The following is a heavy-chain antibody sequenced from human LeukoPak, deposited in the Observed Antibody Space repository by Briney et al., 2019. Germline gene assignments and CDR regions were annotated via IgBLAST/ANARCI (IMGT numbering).Heavy chain of an antibody. CDR1: GFTFNTYT. D-gene: IGHD2/OR15-2a*01. V-gene: IGHV3-21*01. CDR3: VRGIHDLFY. CDR2: ISSNNNFT. Sequence: GGSLRLSCAASGFTFNTYTMNWVRQAPGKGLEWVSSISSNNNFTYYADSVKGRFTISRDNAKNSLYLQMTGLRAEDTAVYYCVRGIHDLFYWGQGSLVTVSS. J-gene: IGHJ4*02.